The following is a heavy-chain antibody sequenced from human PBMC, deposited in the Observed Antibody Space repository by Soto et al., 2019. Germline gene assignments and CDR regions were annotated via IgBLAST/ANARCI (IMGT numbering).Heavy chain of an antibody. CDR2: IYYSGST. V-gene: IGHV4-31*03. CDR1: GGSISSGGYY. J-gene: IGHJ6*02. Sequence: QVQLQESGPGLVKPSQTLSLTCTVSGGSISSGGYYWSWIRQHPGKGLEWIGYIYYSGSTYYNPSLKSRVTISVDTSKNQFSLKLSSVTAADTAVYYCARDRSPPHYYGSGSSRNYYYYYGMDVWGQGTTVTVSS. CDR3: ARDRSPPHYYGSGSSRNYYYYYGMDV. D-gene: IGHD3-10*01.